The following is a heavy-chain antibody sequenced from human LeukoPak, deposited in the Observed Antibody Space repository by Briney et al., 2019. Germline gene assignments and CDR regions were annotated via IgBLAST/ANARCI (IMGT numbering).Heavy chain of an antibody. J-gene: IGHJ4*02. Sequence: GGSLRLYCAASGFTFSSYEVNWVRQAAGKGLEWVSYISTSGSPIDYGNSVKGRFTISRDNAKNSLYLQMNSLRAEDTALYYCARRGFYDTSGYLFDYWGQGTLVTVSS. CDR3: ARRGFYDTSGYLFDY. V-gene: IGHV3-48*03. CDR2: ISTSGSPI. D-gene: IGHD3-22*01. CDR1: GFTFSSYE.